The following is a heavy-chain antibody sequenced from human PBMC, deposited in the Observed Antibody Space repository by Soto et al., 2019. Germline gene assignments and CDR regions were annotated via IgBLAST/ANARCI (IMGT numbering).Heavy chain of an antibody. J-gene: IGHJ4*02. CDR3: ARAGEPLRDIYCSGGSCYFDY. V-gene: IGHV1-2*04. CDR2: INPNSGGT. Sequence: ASVKVSCKASGYTFTGYYMHWVRQAPGQGLEWMGWINPNSGGTNYAQKFQGWVTMTRDTSISTAYMELSRLRSDDTAVYYCARAGEPLRDIYCSGGSCYFDYWGQGTLVTVSS. CDR1: GYTFTGYY. D-gene: IGHD2-15*01.